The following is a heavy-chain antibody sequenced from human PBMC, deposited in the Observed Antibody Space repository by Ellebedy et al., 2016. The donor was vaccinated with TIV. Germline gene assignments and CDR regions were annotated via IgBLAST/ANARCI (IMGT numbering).Heavy chain of an antibody. Sequence: SQTLSLTCAISGDTVSAITAAWDWFRQSPSRGLEWLGRTYYRSKWNNDYSESVKSRISIKSDPSKNHFSLQLTSVSPEDTAMDYCARGNYYGTGRPRAFDIWGQGTMVTVSS. CDR1: GDTVSAITAA. D-gene: IGHD3-10*01. CDR3: ARGNYYGTGRPRAFDI. J-gene: IGHJ3*02. V-gene: IGHV6-1*01. CDR2: TYYRSKWNN.